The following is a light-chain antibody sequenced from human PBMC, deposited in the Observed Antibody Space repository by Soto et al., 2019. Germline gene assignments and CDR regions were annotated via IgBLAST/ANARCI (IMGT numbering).Light chain of an antibody. Sequence: EIVMTQSPATLSVSPGERATLSCRASQSVSNNLAWYQQTPVQAPRLLIYGASTRATGIPARFSGSGSGTEFTLTVSSLQSEDFAVYYCQQYNTWPRTFGQGTKVEIK. CDR1: QSVSNN. CDR2: GAS. CDR3: QQYNTWPRT. V-gene: IGKV3-15*01. J-gene: IGKJ1*01.